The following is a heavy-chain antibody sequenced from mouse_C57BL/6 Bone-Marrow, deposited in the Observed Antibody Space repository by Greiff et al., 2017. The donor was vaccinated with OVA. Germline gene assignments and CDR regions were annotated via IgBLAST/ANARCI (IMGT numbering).Heavy chain of an antibody. Sequence: VQLVESGPELVKPGASVKISCKASGYAFSSSWMNWVKQRPGKGLEWIGRIYPGDGDTNYNGKFKGKATLTADKSSSTAYMQLSSLTSEDSAVYFCARKRGNYLGYYYAMDYWGQGTSVTVSS. CDR2: IYPGDGDT. J-gene: IGHJ4*01. CDR1: GYAFSSSW. V-gene: IGHV1-82*01. CDR3: ARKRGNYLGYYYAMDY. D-gene: IGHD2-1*01.